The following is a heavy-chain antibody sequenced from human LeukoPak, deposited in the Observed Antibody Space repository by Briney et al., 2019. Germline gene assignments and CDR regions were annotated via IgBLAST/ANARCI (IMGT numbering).Heavy chain of an antibody. J-gene: IGHJ6*03. CDR1: GYTFTGYY. CDR2: IIPIFGTA. CDR3: ARAAVPAARYYYYYMDV. V-gene: IGHV1-69*13. D-gene: IGHD2-2*01. Sequence: SVKVSCKASGYTFTGYYMHWVRQAPGQGLEWMGGIIPIFGTANYAQKFQGRVTITADESTSTAYMELSSPRSEDTAVYYCARAAVPAARYYYYYMDVWGKGTTVTVSS.